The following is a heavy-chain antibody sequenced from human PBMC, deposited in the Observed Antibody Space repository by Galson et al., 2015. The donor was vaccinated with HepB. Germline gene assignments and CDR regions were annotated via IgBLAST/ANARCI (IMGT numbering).Heavy chain of an antibody. Sequence: SLRLSCAASGFTFSSYWMSWVRQAPGKGLEWVANIKQDGSEKYYVDSVKGRFTISRDNAKNSLYLQMNSLRAEDTAVYYCARREGYCTNGVCWAGYAFDIWGQGTMVTVSS. J-gene: IGHJ3*02. CDR1: GFTFSSYW. V-gene: IGHV3-7*01. D-gene: IGHD2-8*01. CDR2: IKQDGSEK. CDR3: ARREGYCTNGVCWAGYAFDI.